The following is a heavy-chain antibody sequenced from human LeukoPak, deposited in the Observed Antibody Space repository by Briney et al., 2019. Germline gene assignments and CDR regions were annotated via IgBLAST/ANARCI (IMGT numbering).Heavy chain of an antibody. CDR3: ARDSEVAGSLLWDY. CDR1: GSSISSSSYY. D-gene: IGHD6-19*01. CDR2: ISYSGNT. V-gene: IGHV4-39*07. J-gene: IGHJ4*02. Sequence: SETLSLTCTVSGSSISSSSYYWGWIRQPPGKGLEWIGSISYSGNTYYNPSLKSRVTISVDTSKNQFSLKLSSVTAADTAVYYCARDSEVAGSLLWDYWGQGTLVTVSS.